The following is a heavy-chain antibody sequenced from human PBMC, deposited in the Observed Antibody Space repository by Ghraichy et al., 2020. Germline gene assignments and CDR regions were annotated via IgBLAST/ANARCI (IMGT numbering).Heavy chain of an antibody. CDR2: IYYSGST. CDR1: GGSISSSSYY. J-gene: IGHJ5*02. D-gene: IGHD2-15*01. Sequence: SETLSLTCTVSGGSISSSSYYWGWIRQPPGKGLEWIGNIYYSGSTYYNPSLKSRVTISGDTSKNQFSLKLSSVTAADTAVYYCARFLEDIVGGYRWFDPWGQGNLVTVSS. V-gene: IGHV4-39*01. CDR3: ARFLEDIVGGYRWFDP.